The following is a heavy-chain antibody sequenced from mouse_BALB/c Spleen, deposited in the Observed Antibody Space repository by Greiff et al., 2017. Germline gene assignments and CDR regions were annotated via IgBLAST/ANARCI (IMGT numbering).Heavy chain of an antibody. D-gene: IGHD1-1*01. CDR1: GFTFNTYA. CDR3: VRHNYYGGGYFDY. CDR2: IRSKSNNYAT. J-gene: IGHJ2*01. V-gene: IGHV10-1*02. Sequence: GGGLVQPKGSLKLSCAASGFTFNTYAMNWVRQAPGKGLEWVARIRSKSNNYATYYADSVKDRFTISRDDSQSMLYLQMNNLKTEDTAMYYCVRHNYYGGGYFDYWGQGTTLTVSS.